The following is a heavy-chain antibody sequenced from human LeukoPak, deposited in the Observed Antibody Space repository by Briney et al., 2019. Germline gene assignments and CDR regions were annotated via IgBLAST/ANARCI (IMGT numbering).Heavy chain of an antibody. CDR1: GLTVSSNY. CDR2: IYSGGST. V-gene: IGHV3-53*01. D-gene: IGHD1-14*01. Sequence: GGSLRLSCAASGLTVSSNYMIWVRQAPGKGLEWVSVIYSGGSTYYGDSVKGRFTISRDNSKNTLYLQMNSLRAEDTAVYYCARNRYKNTLYYYYMDVWGKGTTVTVSS. J-gene: IGHJ6*03. CDR3: ARNRYKNTLYYYYMDV.